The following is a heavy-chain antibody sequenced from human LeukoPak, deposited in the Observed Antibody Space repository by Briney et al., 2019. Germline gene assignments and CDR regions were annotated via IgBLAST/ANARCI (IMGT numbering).Heavy chain of an antibody. CDR3: ARAKDRPYSYSYMDV. Sequence: SETLSLTSAVYGGSFSGYYWSWIRQPPGKGLEWIGEINHSGSTNYNPSLKSRVTISVDTSKNQFSLKLSSVTAADTAVYYCARAKDRPYSYSYMDVWGKGTTVTVSS. J-gene: IGHJ6*03. CDR2: INHSGST. V-gene: IGHV4-34*01. CDR1: GGSFSGYY. D-gene: IGHD2-21*01.